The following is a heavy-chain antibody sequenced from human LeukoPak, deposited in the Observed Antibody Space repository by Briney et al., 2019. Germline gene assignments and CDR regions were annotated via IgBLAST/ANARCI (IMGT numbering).Heavy chain of an antibody. CDR1: GYTFTGYY. D-gene: IGHD5-24*01. V-gene: IGHV1-2*02. J-gene: IGHJ4*02. Sequence: GASVTVSCKASGYTFTGYYMHWVRQAPGQGLEGMGWISPNSGGTNYAQKFQGRVTMTRDTSISTAYMDLSRLRSDDTAVYYCARGRKDGQIDSWGQGTLVTVSS. CDR3: ARGRKDGQIDS. CDR2: ISPNSGGT.